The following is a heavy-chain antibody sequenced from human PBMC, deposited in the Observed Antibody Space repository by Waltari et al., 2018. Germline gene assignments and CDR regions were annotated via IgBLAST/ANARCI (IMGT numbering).Heavy chain of an antibody. Sequence: QVQLQQWGAGLLKPSATLSLTSAVYGGSFSGYYCSWIRQPPGKGLEWIGEINHSGSTNYNPSLKSRVTISVDTSKNQFSLKLSSVTAADTAVYYCARRVGIAAAGTMDYWGQGTLVTVSS. CDR2: INHSGST. V-gene: IGHV4-34*01. J-gene: IGHJ4*02. CDR3: ARRVGIAAAGTMDY. D-gene: IGHD6-13*01. CDR1: GGSFSGYY.